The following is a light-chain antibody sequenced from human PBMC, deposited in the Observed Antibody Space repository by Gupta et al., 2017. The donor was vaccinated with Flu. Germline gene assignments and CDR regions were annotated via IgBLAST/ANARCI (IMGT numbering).Light chain of an antibody. J-gene: IGLJ3*02. Sequence: QSALTQPASVSGSPGQSITISCTGTSSDVGAYNSVSWYQQQPGKAPKLMIYDVSNRPSGVSNRFSGSKSGNTASLTISGLQADDEADYYCSSFGSSSTLVFGGGTKLTVL. V-gene: IGLV2-14*03. CDR2: DVS. CDR3: SSFGSSSTLV. CDR1: SSDVGAYNS.